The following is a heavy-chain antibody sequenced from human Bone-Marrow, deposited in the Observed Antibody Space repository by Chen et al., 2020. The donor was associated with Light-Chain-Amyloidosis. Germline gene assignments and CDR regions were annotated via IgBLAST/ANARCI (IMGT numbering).Heavy chain of an antibody. J-gene: IGHJ4*02. CDR3: ARRRDGYNFDY. Sequence: EVKKPGESLKISCKGSGYTFPNYWIGWVRQMPGKGLEWMGVIYPDDSDARYSPSFEGQVTISADKSITXXXXQCRSLKASDTAMYYCARRRDGYNFDYWGQGTLVTVSS. CDR2: IYPDDSDA. CDR1: GYTFPNYW. D-gene: IGHD5-12*01. V-gene: IGHV5-51*01.